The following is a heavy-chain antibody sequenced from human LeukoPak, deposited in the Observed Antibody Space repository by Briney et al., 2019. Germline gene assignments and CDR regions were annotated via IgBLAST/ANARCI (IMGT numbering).Heavy chain of an antibody. V-gene: IGHV1-69*05. CDR1: GGTFGSCA. Sequence: SVKVSCKASGGTFGSCAISWVRQAPEQGLEWVGGIIPKYGSANYAQKFRGRVIMTRDTSTSTAYMVLSSLRSEDTAVYYCARGTSCRGGSCYSDGYMDVWGKGTTVTVFS. J-gene: IGHJ6*03. CDR3: ARGTSCRGGSCYSDGYMDV. D-gene: IGHD2-15*01. CDR2: IIPKYGSA.